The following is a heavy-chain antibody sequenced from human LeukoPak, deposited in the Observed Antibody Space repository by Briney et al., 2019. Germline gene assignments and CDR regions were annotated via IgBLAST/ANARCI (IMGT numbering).Heavy chain of an antibody. V-gene: IGHV4-34*01. CDR1: GGSFSGYY. J-gene: IGHJ6*03. CDR2: INHSGST. Sequence: SETLSLTCAVYGGSFSGYYWSWIRQPPGKGLEWIGEINHSGSTNYNPSLKSRVTISVDTSKNQFSLKLSSVTAADTAVYYCARGPRNYYGSGSYPHYYYYYYMDVWGKGTTVTVSS. D-gene: IGHD3-10*01. CDR3: ARGPRNYYGSGSYPHYYYYYYMDV.